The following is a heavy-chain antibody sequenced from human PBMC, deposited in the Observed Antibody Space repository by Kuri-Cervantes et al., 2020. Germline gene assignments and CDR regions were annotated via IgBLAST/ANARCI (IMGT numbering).Heavy chain of an antibody. CDR1: GFTFSSYA. D-gene: IGHD6-13*01. Sequence: GGSLRLSCAASGFTFSSYAMHWVRQAPGKGLEWVAVISYDGSNKYYADSVKGRFTISRDNSKNTLYLQMNSLRAEDTAVYYCARDHYSSSWYRPGYYYYGMDVWGQGTTVTVSS. V-gene: IGHV3-30*04. J-gene: IGHJ6*02. CDR2: ISYDGSNK. CDR3: ARDHYSSSWYRPGYYYYGMDV.